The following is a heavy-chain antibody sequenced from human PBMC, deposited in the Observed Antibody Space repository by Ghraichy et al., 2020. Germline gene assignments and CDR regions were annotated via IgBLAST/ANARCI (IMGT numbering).Heavy chain of an antibody. CDR3: ARGYGSGSYDVGWFDP. Sequence: SETLSLTCTVSGGSISSGDYYWSWIRQPPGKGLEWIGYIYYSGSTYYNPSLKSRVTISVDTSKNQFSLKLSSVTAADTAVYYCARGYGSGSYDVGWFDPWGQGTLVTVSS. J-gene: IGHJ5*02. D-gene: IGHD3-10*01. V-gene: IGHV4-30-4*01. CDR1: GGSISSGDYY. CDR2: IYYSGST.